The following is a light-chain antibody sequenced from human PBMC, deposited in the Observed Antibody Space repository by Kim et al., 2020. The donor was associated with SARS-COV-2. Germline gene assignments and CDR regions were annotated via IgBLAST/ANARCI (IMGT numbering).Light chain of an antibody. Sequence: DILMTQSPSSVSASVGDRVTITCRASQGISSGLAWYQHNPGRAPNRLIFGASSLQSGVPSRFSGSGSGTDFTLTISSLQPEDVATYYCQQPNSFPWTFGQGTRVDIK. J-gene: IGKJ1*01. CDR2: GAS. V-gene: IGKV1-12*01. CDR1: QGISSG. CDR3: QQPNSFPWT.